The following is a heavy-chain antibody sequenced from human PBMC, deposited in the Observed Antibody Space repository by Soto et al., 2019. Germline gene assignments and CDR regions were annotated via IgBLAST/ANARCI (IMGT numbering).Heavy chain of an antibody. D-gene: IGHD2-15*01. CDR3: TRENIENSDCLYDAFDI. V-gene: IGHV1-2*02. Sequence: ASVKVSCKTSGYTFTDYYTHWVRQAPGQGLEWMGWMNPKSGGAYFAQKFQGRVTLTRDTSIGTAYIEVNSLTSDDTAVYFCTRENIENSDCLYDAFDIWGQVTTATVSS. CDR1: GYTFTDYY. J-gene: IGHJ3*02. CDR2: MNPKSGGA.